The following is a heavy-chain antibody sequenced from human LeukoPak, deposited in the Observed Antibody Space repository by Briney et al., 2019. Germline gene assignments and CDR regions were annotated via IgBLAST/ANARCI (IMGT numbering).Heavy chain of an antibody. V-gene: IGHV5-51*01. Sequence: GESLKISCKGSGYTFTNYWIAWVRQMPGKGLEWMGIINPVVSDTIYNPSFQGQVTISADKSINTAYLQWSSLKASDTAMYYCARHAYFYGSGTYFANGPWYFDLWGRGALVTVSS. CDR3: ARHAYFYGSGTYFANGPWYFDL. CDR1: GYTFTNYW. D-gene: IGHD3-10*01. CDR2: INPVVSDT. J-gene: IGHJ2*01.